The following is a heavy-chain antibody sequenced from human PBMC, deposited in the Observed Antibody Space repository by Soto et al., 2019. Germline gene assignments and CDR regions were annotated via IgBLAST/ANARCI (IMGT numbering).Heavy chain of an antibody. V-gene: IGHV1-3*01. D-gene: IGHD4-4*01. CDR3: ARGSNAGLDY. CDR2: INGANGNT. CDR1: GYTFRAYS. Sequence: QVQVVQSGAEVNKPGASVKVSCKASGYTFRAYSMNWVRQAPGQRLEWMGWINGANGNTEYSQTFQGRVTITRDTSASIAYMELSSLRPEDTAVYYCARGSNAGLDYWGQGTLVTVSS. J-gene: IGHJ4*02.